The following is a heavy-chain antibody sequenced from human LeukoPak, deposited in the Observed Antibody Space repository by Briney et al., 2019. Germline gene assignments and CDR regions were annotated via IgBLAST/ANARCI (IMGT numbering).Heavy chain of an antibody. J-gene: IGHJ4*02. CDR3: ATGYTYDYSLY. D-gene: IGHD5-18*01. CDR2: FDPEDGAR. Sequence: GASVKVSCKVSGDTVTGFSIHWVRQAPGHGLEGMGGFDPEDGARIFAQKFQARVTMTEDTSTDTAYMDLSSLRSEDTAVYYCATGYTYDYSLYWGQGTLVTVSS. V-gene: IGHV1-24*01. CDR1: GDTVTGFS.